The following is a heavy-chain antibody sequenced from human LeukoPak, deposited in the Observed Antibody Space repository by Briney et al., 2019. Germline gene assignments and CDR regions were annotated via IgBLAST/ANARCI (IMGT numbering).Heavy chain of an antibody. CDR3: ARFWDRDSTLDY. V-gene: IGHV4-38-2*01. J-gene: IGHJ4*02. Sequence: MSSETLSLTCAVSGYSISSGYYWGWIRQPPGKGLEWIGSIYHSGSTYYNPSLKSRVIISVDTSKNQFSLKLSSVTAADTAVYYCARFWDRDSTLDYWGQGTLVTVSS. CDR2: IYHSGST. CDR1: GYSISSGYY. D-gene: IGHD2-2*01.